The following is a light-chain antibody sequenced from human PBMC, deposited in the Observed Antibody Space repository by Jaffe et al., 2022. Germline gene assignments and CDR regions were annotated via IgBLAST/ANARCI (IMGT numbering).Light chain of an antibody. CDR2: ENN. CDR1: SSNIGNNY. V-gene: IGLV1-51*02. J-gene: IGLJ2*01. CDR3: GTWDSSLSAARVV. Sequence: QSVLTQPPSVSAAPGQKVTISCSGSSSNIGNNYVSWYQQLPGTAPKLLIYENNKRPSGIPDRFSGSKSGTSATLGITGLQTGDEADYYCGTWDSSLSAARVVFGGGTKLTVL.